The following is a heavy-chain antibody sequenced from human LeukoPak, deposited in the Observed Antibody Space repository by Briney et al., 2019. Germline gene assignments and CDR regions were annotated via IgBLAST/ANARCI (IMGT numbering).Heavy chain of an antibody. D-gene: IGHD6-6*01. J-gene: IGHJ4*02. V-gene: IGHV3-48*03. CDR3: ARDLYSSSYRDY. CDR2: ISSSGSTI. CDR1: GFTVSIYE. Sequence: GGSLRLSCAAAGFTVSIYEMNWVRQAPGKGLEWVSYISSSGSTIYYADSVKGRFTISRDNAKNSPYLQMNSLRAEDTAVYYCARDLYSSSYRDYWGQGTLVTVSS.